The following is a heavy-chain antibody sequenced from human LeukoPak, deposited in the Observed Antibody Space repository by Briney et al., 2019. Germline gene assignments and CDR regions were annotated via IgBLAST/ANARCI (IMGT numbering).Heavy chain of an antibody. CDR2: ISSSGTTI. Sequence: GSLRHSCAASGFNVSIYEVNWFRQAPGKGRQRVSYISSSGTTIYYADAVKGRFTISRDKAKNSLYLQMNSLRAEDTAIYYCTGGVVVVTAVGDYWGQGTLVAVSS. J-gene: IGHJ4*02. CDR1: GFNVSIYE. CDR3: TGGVVVVTAVGDY. D-gene: IGHD2-21*02. V-gene: IGHV3-48*03.